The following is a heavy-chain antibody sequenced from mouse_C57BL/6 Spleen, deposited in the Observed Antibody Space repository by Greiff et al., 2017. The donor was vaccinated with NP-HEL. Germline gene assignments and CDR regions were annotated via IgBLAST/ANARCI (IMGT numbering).Heavy chain of an antibody. V-gene: IGHV5-6*02. CDR2: ISSGGSYT. J-gene: IGHJ4*01. CDR3: ARPGESYYYAMDY. CDR1: GFTFSSYG. Sequence: DVKLVESGGDLVKPGGSLKLSCAASGFTFSSYGMSWVRQTPDKRLEWVATISSGGSYTYYPDSVKGRFTISRDNAKNTLYLQMSSLKSEDTAMYYCARPGESYYYAMDYWGQGTSVTVSS.